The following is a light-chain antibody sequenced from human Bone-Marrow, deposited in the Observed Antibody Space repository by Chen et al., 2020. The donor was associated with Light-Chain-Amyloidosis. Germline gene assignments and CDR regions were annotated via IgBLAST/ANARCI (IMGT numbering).Light chain of an antibody. CDR1: DLPKNY. Sequence: SYELTQSPSLSVSPGQTARITCSGADLPKNYAYWYQQKPGQAPVLVIRRDTERPSGISERFSGSSSGTTATLTISGGQAEDEADYHCQSADSSGTYEVIFGGGTKLTVL. J-gene: IGLJ2*01. CDR3: QSADSSGTYEVI. V-gene: IGLV3-25*03. CDR2: RDT.